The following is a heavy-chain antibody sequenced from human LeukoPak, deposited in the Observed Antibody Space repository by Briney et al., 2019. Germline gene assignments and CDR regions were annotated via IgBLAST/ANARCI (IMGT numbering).Heavy chain of an antibody. CDR1: GGSISSSSYY. CDR3: ARDWDTAMAPFDY. J-gene: IGHJ4*02. Sequence: SETLSLTCTVSGGSISSSSYYWGWIRQPPGTGLEWIGSIYYSGSTYYNPSLKSRVTISVDTSKNQFSLKLSSVTAADTAVYYCARDWDTAMAPFDYWGQGTLVTVSS. D-gene: IGHD5-18*01. CDR2: IYYSGST. V-gene: IGHV4-39*07.